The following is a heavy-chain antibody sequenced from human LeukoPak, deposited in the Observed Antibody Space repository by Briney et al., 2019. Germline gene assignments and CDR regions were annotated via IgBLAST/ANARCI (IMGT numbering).Heavy chain of an antibody. CDR3: ARGHCSGGSCYTDDY. Sequence: SQTLSLTCTVPGGPITSGDYYWIWIRQPPGKGLKWIGYIYYSGSTYYNPSLKSRVTISVDTSKNQFSLKLSSVTAADTAVYYCARGHCSGGSCYTDDYWGQGTLVTVSS. CDR2: IYYSGST. V-gene: IGHV4-30-4*01. J-gene: IGHJ4*02. CDR1: GGPITSGDYY. D-gene: IGHD2-15*01.